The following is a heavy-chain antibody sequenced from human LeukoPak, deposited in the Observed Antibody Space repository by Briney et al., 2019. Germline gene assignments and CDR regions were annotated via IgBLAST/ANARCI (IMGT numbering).Heavy chain of an antibody. V-gene: IGHV4-30-4*08. CDR3: ASLTGYCSSTSCYDFDY. D-gene: IGHD2-2*01. CDR1: GGSISSGDYY. Sequence: SQTLSLTCTVSGGSISSGDYYWSWIRQPPGNGLEWIGYIYYSGSTYYNPSLKSRVTISVDTSKNQFSLKLSSVTAADTAVYYCASLTGYCSSTSCYDFDYWGQGTLVTVSS. J-gene: IGHJ4*02. CDR2: IYYSGST.